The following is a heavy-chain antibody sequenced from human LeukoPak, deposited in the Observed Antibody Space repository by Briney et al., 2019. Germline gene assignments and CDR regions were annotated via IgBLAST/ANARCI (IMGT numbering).Heavy chain of an antibody. CDR1: GFTFSNYG. V-gene: IGHV3-21*01. J-gene: IGHJ3*02. Sequence: GGSLRLSCAASGFTFSNYGMNWVRRAPGKGLEWVSSISPSSNYIYYADSVKGRFTISRDNAKNSLYLQMNSLRAEDTAVYYCARLSTYYAFDIWGQGTMVTVSS. D-gene: IGHD1-26*01. CDR3: ARLSTYYAFDI. CDR2: ISPSSNYI.